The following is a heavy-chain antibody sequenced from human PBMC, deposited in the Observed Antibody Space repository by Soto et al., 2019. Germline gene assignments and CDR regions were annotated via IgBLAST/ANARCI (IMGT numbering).Heavy chain of an antibody. CDR1: GCSISTSTYY. V-gene: IGHV4-39*01. D-gene: IGHD3-22*01. Sequence: PSETLSLTCAVSGCSISTSTYYWGWVRQPPGKGLEWIGTISYSGSTYYNPSLKSRVTISVDASKNQFSLKLTSVTAADTAVYFCARINYAGSPYYPPGYWGQGTLVTVSS. J-gene: IGHJ4*02. CDR2: ISYSGST. CDR3: ARINYAGSPYYPPGY.